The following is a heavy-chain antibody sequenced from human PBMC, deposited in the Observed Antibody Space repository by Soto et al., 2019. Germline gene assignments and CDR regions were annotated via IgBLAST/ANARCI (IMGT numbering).Heavy chain of an antibody. CDR2: ISYDGSDK. CDR1: GFTFSSYA. D-gene: IGHD2-2*02. CDR3: ARDRAIVVVPAAIDYLYGMDV. Sequence: PGGSLRLSCAASGFTFSSYAMHWVRQAPGKGLEWVAVISYDGSDKYYADSVKGRFTISRDNSKNTLYLQMNSLRAEDTAVYYCARDRAIVVVPAAIDYLYGMDVWGQGTTVTVSS. J-gene: IGHJ6*02. V-gene: IGHV3-30-3*01.